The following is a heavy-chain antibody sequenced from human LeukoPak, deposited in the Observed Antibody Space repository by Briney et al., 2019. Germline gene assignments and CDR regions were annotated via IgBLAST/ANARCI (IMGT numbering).Heavy chain of an antibody. J-gene: IGHJ5*02. Sequence: SETLSLTCTVSGGSVSSGSYYWSWIRQPPGKGLEWIGYIYYSGSTNYNPSLKSRVTISVDTSKNQFSLKLSSVTAADTAVYYWGGGGSTGTYYDFWSGYYLFDHWGQGTLVTVSS. CDR3: GGGGSTGTYYDFWSGYYLFDH. D-gene: IGHD3-3*01. CDR2: IYYSGST. CDR1: GGSVSSGSYY. V-gene: IGHV4-61*01.